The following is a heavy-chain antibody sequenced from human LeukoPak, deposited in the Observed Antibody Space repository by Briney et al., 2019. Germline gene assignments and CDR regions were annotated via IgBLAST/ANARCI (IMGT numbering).Heavy chain of an antibody. V-gene: IGHV4-59*01. CDR3: ARVTGYRIEDYFDY. J-gene: IGHJ4*02. Sequence: SETLSLTCTVSGGSISSYYWSWIRQPPGKGLEWIGYIYYSGSTNYNPSLKSRVTISVEASKNEFSLKLRSVTAADTAVYYCARVTGYRIEDYFDYWGQGTLVTVSS. D-gene: IGHD6-13*01. CDR1: GGSISSYY. CDR2: IYYSGST.